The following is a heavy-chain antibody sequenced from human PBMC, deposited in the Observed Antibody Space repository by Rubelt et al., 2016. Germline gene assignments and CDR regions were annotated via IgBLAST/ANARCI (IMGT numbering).Heavy chain of an antibody. J-gene: IGHJ3*02. CDR2: INPEGTEK. CDR1: RLTFKNDW. CDR3: STSLDI. Sequence: EEQLVESGGALVQPGGSLRLSCVVSRLTFKNDWMDWVRPAPGKGQEWVATINPEGTEKYYVDSVKGRFTISRDNAKNLLFLQMNSLRVDDTAVYYCSTSLDIWGQGTMVSVSS. V-gene: IGHV3-7*02.